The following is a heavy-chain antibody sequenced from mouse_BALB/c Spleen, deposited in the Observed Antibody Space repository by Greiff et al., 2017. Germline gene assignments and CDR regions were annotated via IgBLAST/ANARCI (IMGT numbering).Heavy chain of an antibody. CDR2: ISTYSGNT. D-gene: IGHD2-1*01. CDR1: GYTFTDYA. V-gene: IGHV1-67*01. Sequence: VQLQQSGPELVRPGVSVKISCKGSGYTFTDYAMHWVKQSYAKSLEWIGVISTYSGNTNYNQKFKGKATMTVDKSSSTAYMELARLTSEDSAIYYCARDGNYGNYVAYWGQGTLVTVSA. CDR3: ARDGNYGNYVAY. J-gene: IGHJ3*01.